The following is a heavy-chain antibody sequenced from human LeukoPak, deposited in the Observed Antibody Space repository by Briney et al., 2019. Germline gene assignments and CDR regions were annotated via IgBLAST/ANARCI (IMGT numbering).Heavy chain of an antibody. CDR3: ARTEDYGDYHYYMDV. D-gene: IGHD4-17*01. CDR1: GYTFTSYG. V-gene: IGHV1-18*01. J-gene: IGHJ6*03. CDR2: ISAYNGNT. Sequence: ASVKVSCKASGYTFTSYGISWVRQAPGQGLEWMGWISAYNGNTNYAQKLQGRVTMTTDTSTSTAYMELRSLRSDDTAVYYCARTEDYGDYHYYMDVWGKGTTVTVSS.